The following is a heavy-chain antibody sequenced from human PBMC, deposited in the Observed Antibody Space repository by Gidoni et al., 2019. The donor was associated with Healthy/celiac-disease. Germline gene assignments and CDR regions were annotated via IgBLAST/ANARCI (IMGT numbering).Heavy chain of an antibody. CDR1: GFTFSSYG. V-gene: IGHV3-33*01. J-gene: IGHJ6*02. Sequence: QVQLVESGGGVVQPGRSLRLSCAASGFTFSSYGMHWVRQAPGKGLEWVAVIWYDGSNKYYADSVKGRFTISRDNSKNTLYLQMNSLRAEDTAVYYCARDPVAGFYYYYGMDVWGQGTTVTVSS. D-gene: IGHD6-19*01. CDR2: IWYDGSNK. CDR3: ARDPVAGFYYYYGMDV.